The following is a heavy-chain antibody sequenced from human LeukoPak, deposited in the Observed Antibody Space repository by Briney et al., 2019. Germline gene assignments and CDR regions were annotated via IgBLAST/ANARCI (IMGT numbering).Heavy chain of an antibody. D-gene: IGHD1-7*01. CDR1: GFTFSSYS. V-gene: IGHV3-21*01. CDR3: ASTPDWNYLPGY. J-gene: IGHJ4*02. CDR2: ISSSSSYI. Sequence: GGSLRLSCEASGFTFSSYSMNWVRQAPGKGLEWVSSISSSSSYIYYADSVKGRFTISRDNAKNSLYLQMNSLRAEDTAVYYCASTPDWNYLPGYWGQGTLVTVSS.